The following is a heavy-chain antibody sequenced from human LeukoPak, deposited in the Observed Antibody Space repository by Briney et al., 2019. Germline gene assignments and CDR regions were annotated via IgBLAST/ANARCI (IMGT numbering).Heavy chain of an antibody. Sequence: GGSLRLSCAASGFTFRSYSMNWVRQAPGKGLEWVSAISGRDGRTYYTDSVKGRFTISRDNSKNTLYLQMNSLRAEDTAVYYCCTSPSFGSSWYQFNYWGQGALVIVSS. D-gene: IGHD6-13*01. CDR3: CTSPSFGSSWYQFNY. CDR2: ISGRDGRT. CDR1: GFTFRSYS. J-gene: IGHJ4*02. V-gene: IGHV3-23*01.